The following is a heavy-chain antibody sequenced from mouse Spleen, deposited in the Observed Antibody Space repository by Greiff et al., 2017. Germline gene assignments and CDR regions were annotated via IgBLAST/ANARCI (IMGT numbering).Heavy chain of an antibody. D-gene: IGHD2-4*01. CDR1: GYSFTDYN. J-gene: IGHJ3*01. CDR2: INPNYGTT. V-gene: IGHV1-39*01. Sequence: EVHLVESGPELVKPGASVKISCKASGYSFTDYNMNWVKQSNGKSLEWIGVINPNYGTTSYNQKFKGKATLTVDQSSSTAYMQLNSLTSEDSAVYYCARGMIYYDYDEGAWFAYWGQGTLVTVSA. CDR3: ARGMIYYDYDEGAWFAY.